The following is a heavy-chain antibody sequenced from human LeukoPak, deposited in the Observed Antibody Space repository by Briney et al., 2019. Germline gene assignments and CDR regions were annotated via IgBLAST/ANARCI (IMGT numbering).Heavy chain of an antibody. CDR2: IYHSGST. J-gene: IGHJ3*02. CDR3: VRGHLVGGWFKYDAFDI. Sequence: PSETLSLTCTVSGYSISSNYYWGWIRQPPGKGLEWIGSIYHSGSTYYNPSLKSRVTISVDTSKKHFSLKLSSVTAADTAVYYCVRGHLVGGWFKYDAFDIWGQGTMVSVSS. D-gene: IGHD6-19*01. V-gene: IGHV4-38-2*02. CDR1: GYSISSNYY.